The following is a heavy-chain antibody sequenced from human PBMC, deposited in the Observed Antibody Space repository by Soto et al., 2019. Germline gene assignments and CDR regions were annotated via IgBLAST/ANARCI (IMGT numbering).Heavy chain of an antibody. J-gene: IGHJ3*02. CDR3: ARDRGDYDFWSGSSDAFDI. CDR2: ISAYNGNT. D-gene: IGHD3-3*01. CDR1: GYTFTSYG. V-gene: IGHV1-18*01. Sequence: ASVKVSCKASGYTFTSYGISWVRQAPGQGXEWMGWISAYNGNTNYAQKLQGRVTMTTDTSTSTAYMELRNLRSDDTAAYYCARDRGDYDFWSGSSDAFDIWGQGTMVT.